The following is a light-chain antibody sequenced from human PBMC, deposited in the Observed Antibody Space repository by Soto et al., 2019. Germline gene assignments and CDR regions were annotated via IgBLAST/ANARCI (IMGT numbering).Light chain of an antibody. CDR3: QQYYNWPFT. J-gene: IGKJ3*01. Sequence: EIVMTQSPAPLFVSPGERATLSCRASQSISSDLAWYQQKPGQAPRLLIYGASTRAAGIPARFSGSGSGTEFTLSISSLQSEDFELYYCQQYYNWPFTFGPGTKVDIK. CDR1: QSISSD. V-gene: IGKV3-15*01. CDR2: GAS.